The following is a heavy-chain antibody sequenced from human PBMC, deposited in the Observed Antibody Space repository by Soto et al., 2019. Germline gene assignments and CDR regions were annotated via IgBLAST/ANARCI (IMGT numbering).Heavy chain of an antibody. Sequence: QVQLVQSGAEVKKPGASVKVSCKASGYTFTSYDINWVRQATGQGLEWMGWVNPNSGNTGYAQKFQGRVTMTRNTSISTAYMELGSLRSEDTAVYYCARVGGQWLVDYYGMDVWGQGTTVTGSS. V-gene: IGHV1-8*01. J-gene: IGHJ6*02. D-gene: IGHD6-19*01. CDR3: ARVGGQWLVDYYGMDV. CDR2: VNPNSGNT. CDR1: GYTFTSYD.